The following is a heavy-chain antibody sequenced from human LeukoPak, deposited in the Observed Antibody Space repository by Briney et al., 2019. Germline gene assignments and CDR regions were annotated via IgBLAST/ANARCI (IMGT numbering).Heavy chain of an antibody. CDR3: ARADSVPAGDYHYWYMDV. CDR1: GFTLIDY. V-gene: IGHV1-2*02. CDR2: IKANSGDT. D-gene: IGHD6-13*01. Sequence: ASVKVSCKASGFTLIDYIHWVRQDPRRGLQWMGWIKANSGDTEYAQKFQGRVTMTRDTSISTVYMELSSLRSDDTAVYYCARADSVPAGDYHYWYMDVWGKGTTVTVSS. J-gene: IGHJ6*03.